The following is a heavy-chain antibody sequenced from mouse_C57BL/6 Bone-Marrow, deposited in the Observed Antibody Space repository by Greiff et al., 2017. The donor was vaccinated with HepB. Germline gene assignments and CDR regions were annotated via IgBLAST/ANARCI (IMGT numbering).Heavy chain of an antibody. CDR3: ARDYYGSSPYYAMDY. J-gene: IGHJ4*01. V-gene: IGHV3-6*01. D-gene: IGHD1-1*01. CDR2: ISYDGIN. CDR1: GYSITSGYY. Sequence: VQLKESGPGLVKPSQSLSLTCSVTGYSITSGYYWNWIRQFPGNKLEWMGYISYDGINNYNPALKNRISITRDIAKNQFFLKLNSVTTEDTATYYCARDYYGSSPYYAMDYWGQGTSVTVSS.